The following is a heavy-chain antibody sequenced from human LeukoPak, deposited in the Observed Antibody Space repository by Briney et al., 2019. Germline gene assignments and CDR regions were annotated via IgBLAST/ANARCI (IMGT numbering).Heavy chain of an antibody. CDR2: INSSSGYI. CDR1: GFTFSSYA. CDR3: ARAIVVVPAAEIDY. Sequence: GGSLRLSCAASGFTFSSYAMSWVRQAPGKGLEWVSSINSSSGYIYYADSVKGRFTISRDNAKNSLYLQMNSLRAEDTAVYYCARAIVVVPAAEIDYWGQGTLVTVSS. V-gene: IGHV3-21*01. D-gene: IGHD2-2*01. J-gene: IGHJ4*02.